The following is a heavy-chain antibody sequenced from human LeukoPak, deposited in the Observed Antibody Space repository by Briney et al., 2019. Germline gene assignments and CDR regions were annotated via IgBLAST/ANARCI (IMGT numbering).Heavy chain of an antibody. V-gene: IGHV3-74*01. CDR2: INSDGSST. D-gene: IGHD6-13*01. J-gene: IGHJ4*02. Sequence: GGSLRLSCAASGFTFSRYWMHWVRQAPGKGLVWVSRINSDGSSTSYADSVKGRFTISRDNAKNTLYLQMTSLRAEDTAVYYCARGAYTSSCFDYWGQGTLVTVSS. CDR1: GFTFSRYW. CDR3: ARGAYTSSCFDY.